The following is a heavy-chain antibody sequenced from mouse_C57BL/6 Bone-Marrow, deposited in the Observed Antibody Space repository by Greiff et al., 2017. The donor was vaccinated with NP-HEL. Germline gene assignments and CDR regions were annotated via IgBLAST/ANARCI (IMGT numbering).Heavy chain of an antibody. J-gene: IGHJ2*01. V-gene: IGHV5-17*01. CDR3: ARETLYFDY. Sequence: EVLLVESGGGLVKPGGSLKLSCAASGFTFSDYGMHWVRQAPEKGLQWVAYIRSGSSTIYYADTVKGRFTISRDTAKNTLFLHMTRLRSDDTAMYYCARETLYFDYWGQGTTLTVSS. CDR2: IRSGSSTI. CDR1: GFTFSDYG.